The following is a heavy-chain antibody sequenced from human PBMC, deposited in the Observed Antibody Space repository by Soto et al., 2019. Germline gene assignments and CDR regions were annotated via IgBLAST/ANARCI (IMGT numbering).Heavy chain of an antibody. J-gene: IGHJ6*02. CDR2: ISAYNGNT. V-gene: IGHV1-18*01. CDR1: GYTFTSYG. Sequence: QVQLVQSGAAVKKPGASVKVSCKASGYTFTSYGFSWVRQAPGQGLEWMGWISAYNGNTNYAQKLQGRVTMTTDTSTSTAYMELRSLRSDDTAMSYCASYHLNSYYYGMDVWGQGTTVTVSS. CDR3: ASYHLNSYYYGMDV.